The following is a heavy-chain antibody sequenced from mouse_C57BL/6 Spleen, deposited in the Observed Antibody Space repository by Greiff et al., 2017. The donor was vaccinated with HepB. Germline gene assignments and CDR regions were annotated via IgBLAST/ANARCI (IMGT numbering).Heavy chain of an antibody. J-gene: IGHJ1*03. CDR3: ARSWDVRYFDV. CDR1: GYSITSGYY. Sequence: EVQLQQSGPGLVKPSQSLSLTCSVTGYSITSGYYWNWIRQFPGNKLEWMGYISYDGSNNYNPSLKNRISITRDTSKNQFFLKLNSVTTEDTATYYCARSWDVRYFDVWGTGTTVTVSS. CDR2: ISYDGSN. D-gene: IGHD4-1*01. V-gene: IGHV3-6*01.